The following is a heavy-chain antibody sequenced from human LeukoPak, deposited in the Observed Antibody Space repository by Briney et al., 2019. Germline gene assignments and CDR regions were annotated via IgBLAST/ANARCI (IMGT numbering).Heavy chain of an antibody. Sequence: GGSLRLSCAASGFTFSTYSMNWVRQAPGKGLEWVSYISSSSSTIYYADSVKGRFTISRDNANNSLYLQMNSLKTEDTAVYYCTTDQVGATKFTYYFDYWGQGTLVTVSS. CDR1: GFTFSTYS. J-gene: IGHJ4*02. D-gene: IGHD1-26*01. CDR2: ISSSSSTI. V-gene: IGHV3-48*01. CDR3: TTDQVGATKFTYYFDY.